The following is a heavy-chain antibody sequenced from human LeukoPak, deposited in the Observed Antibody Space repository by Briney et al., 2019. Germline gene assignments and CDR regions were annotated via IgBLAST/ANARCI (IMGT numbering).Heavy chain of an antibody. CDR2: IKEDGSEK. Sequence: GGSLRLSCAASGLNFSSRWMNWVRQAPGQGLEWVASIKEDGSEKHYVDSVKGRFTISRDSGKNSLYLQMNSLRAEDTAVYYCARDSGWWRFDFWGQGTLVTVSS. CDR3: ARDSGWWRFDF. D-gene: IGHD6-13*01. V-gene: IGHV3-7*03. J-gene: IGHJ4*02. CDR1: GLNFSSRW.